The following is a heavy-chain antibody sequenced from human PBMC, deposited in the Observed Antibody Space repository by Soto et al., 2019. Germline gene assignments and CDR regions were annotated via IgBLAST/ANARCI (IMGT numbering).Heavy chain of an antibody. D-gene: IGHD2-15*01. CDR3: AREFHCSGGRCHRGFAY. V-gene: IGHV3-30-3*01. J-gene: IGHJ4*02. Sequence: QVQLVESGGGVVQPGRSLRLSCAASGFTFSSYAMHWVRQAPGKWLEWVAVISYDGSNKYYADYVKGRFTISRDNSKNTLYLQMNSLRAEDTTVYYCAREFHCSGGRCHRGFAYWGQGTLVTVS. CDR2: ISYDGSNK. CDR1: GFTFSSYA.